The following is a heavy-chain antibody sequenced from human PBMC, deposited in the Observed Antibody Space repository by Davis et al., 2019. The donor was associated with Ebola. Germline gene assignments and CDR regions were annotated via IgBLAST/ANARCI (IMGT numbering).Heavy chain of an antibody. D-gene: IGHD2-2*01. J-gene: IGHJ4*02. CDR2: INGSNGYT. CDR3: TRVSLYRFSRSSTYFDY. CDR1: GYTFTSYA. V-gene: IGHV1-3*01. Sequence: ASVKVSCKASGYTFTSYAIHWVRQAPGQRLEWMGWINGSNGYTQYSQKFQGRATITRDTSASTAYMELSSLRSEDTAVYYCTRVSLYRFSRSSTYFDYWGQGTLVTVSS.